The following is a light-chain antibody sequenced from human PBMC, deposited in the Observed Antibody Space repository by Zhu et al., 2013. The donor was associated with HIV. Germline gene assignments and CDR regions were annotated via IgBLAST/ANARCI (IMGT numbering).Light chain of an antibody. CDR2: KTS. J-gene: IGKJ4*01. CDR3: QQYNSYSLT. V-gene: IGKV1-5*03. Sequence: IQMTQSPSSLSASVGDRVTITCLASQSVSIWLAWYQQKPGKAPKLLVYKTSTLESGVPSRFSASGSGIEFTLTISSLQPDDFATYYCQQYNSYSLTFGGGTKVEVK. CDR1: QSVSIW.